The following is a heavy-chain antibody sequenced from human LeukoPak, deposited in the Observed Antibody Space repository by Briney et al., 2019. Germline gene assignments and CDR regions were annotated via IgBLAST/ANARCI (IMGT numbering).Heavy chain of an antibody. CDR2: IYYSGST. V-gene: IGHV4-30-4*01. CDR3: ARVSRKRSYDSSGYYYNIDY. CDR1: GASISSGDYY. D-gene: IGHD3-22*01. Sequence: SETLSLTCTVSGASISSGDYYWSWIRQPPGKGLEWIGYIYYSGSTYYNPSLKSRVTISVDTSKNQFSLKLSSVTAADTAVYYCARVSRKRSYDSSGYYYNIDYWGQGTLVTVSS. J-gene: IGHJ4*02.